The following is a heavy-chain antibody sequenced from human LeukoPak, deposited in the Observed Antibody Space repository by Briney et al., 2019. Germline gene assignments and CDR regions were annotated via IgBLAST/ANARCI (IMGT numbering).Heavy chain of an antibody. CDR1: GGSFSGYY. D-gene: IGHD6-13*01. Sequence: SGTLSLTCAVYGGSFSGYYWSWIRQPPGKGLEWIGEINHSGSTNYNPSLKSRVTISVDTSKNQFSLKLSSVTAADTAVYYCAITGYSSSGGWFDPWGQGTLVTVSS. J-gene: IGHJ5*02. V-gene: IGHV4-34*01. CDR3: AITGYSSSGGWFDP. CDR2: INHSGST.